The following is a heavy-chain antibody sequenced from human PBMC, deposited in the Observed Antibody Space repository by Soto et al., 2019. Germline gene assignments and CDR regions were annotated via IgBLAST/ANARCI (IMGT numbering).Heavy chain of an antibody. Sequence: TSETLSLTCAVSGGSISSGGYSWSWIRQPPGKGLDWIGYIYHSGSTYYNPSLKSRVTISVDRSKNQFSLKLSSVTAADTAVYYCARGDQCSSTSCYPLFDPWGQGTLVTVSS. J-gene: IGHJ5*02. D-gene: IGHD2-2*01. V-gene: IGHV4-30-2*01. CDR3: ARGDQCSSTSCYPLFDP. CDR2: IYHSGST. CDR1: GGSISSGGYS.